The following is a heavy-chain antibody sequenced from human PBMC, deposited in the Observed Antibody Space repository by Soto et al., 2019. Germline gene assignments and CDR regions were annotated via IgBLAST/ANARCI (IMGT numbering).Heavy chain of an antibody. CDR2: ITASGGST. CDR1: GFTFNSYA. Sequence: GGSLRLSCAASGFTFNSYAMILIRQAPGKGLEGFSAITASGGSTYHADSVKARFTISRDNTKNTLYLQMNSLPAEATAVYYCVKGSSSSRPYYFAYWGQRSLVTVSS. J-gene: IGHJ4*02. CDR3: VKGSSSSRPYYFAY. D-gene: IGHD2-2*01. V-gene: IGHV3-23*01.